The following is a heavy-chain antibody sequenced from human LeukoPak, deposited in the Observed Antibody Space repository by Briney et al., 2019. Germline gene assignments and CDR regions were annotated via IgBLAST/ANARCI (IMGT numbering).Heavy chain of an antibody. CDR1: GFTFSSYA. D-gene: IGHD1-1*01. CDR2: ISGSGGST. CDR3: AKLNWNQDAFDI. Sequence: GGSLRLSCAASGFTFSSYAVSWVRQAPGKGLEWVSAISGSGGSTYYADSVKGRFTISRDNSKNTLYLQINSLRAEDTAVYYCAKLNWNQDAFDIWGQGTMVTVSS. V-gene: IGHV3-23*01. J-gene: IGHJ3*02.